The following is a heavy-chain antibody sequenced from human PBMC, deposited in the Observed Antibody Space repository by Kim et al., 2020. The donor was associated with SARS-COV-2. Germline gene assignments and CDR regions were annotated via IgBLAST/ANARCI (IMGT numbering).Heavy chain of an antibody. J-gene: IGHJ3*02. V-gene: IGHV6-1*01. Sequence: YVVTVKSRITINPDTSKNHFSLQLNSVTPEDTAVYYCARDTPGQKAFDIWGQGTMVTVSS. D-gene: IGHD2-15*01. CDR3: ARDTPGQKAFDI.